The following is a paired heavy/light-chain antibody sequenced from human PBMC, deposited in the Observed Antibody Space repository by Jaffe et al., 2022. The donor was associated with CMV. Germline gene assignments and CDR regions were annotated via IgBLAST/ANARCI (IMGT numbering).Light chain of an antibody. CDR2: AAS. J-gene: IGKJ1*01. Sequence: AIRMTQSPSSFSASTGDRVTITCRASQGISSYLAWYQQKPGKAPKLLIYAASTLQSGVPSRFSGSGSGTDFTLTISCLQSEDFATYYCQQYYSHETFGQGTKVEIK. CDR1: QGISSY. V-gene: IGKV1-8*01. CDR3: QQYYSHET.
Heavy chain of an antibody. J-gene: IGHJ5*02. D-gene: IGHD2-2*02. V-gene: IGHV4-4*07. CDR3: ARGGYCSSTSCYTGDASWFDP. Sequence: QVQLQESGPGLVKPSETLSLTCTVSGGSISSYYWSWIRQPAGKGLEWIGRIYTSGSTNYNPSLKSRVTMSVDTSKNQFSLKLSSVTAADTAVYYCARGGYCSSTSCYTGDASWFDPWGQGTLVTVSS. CDR2: IYTSGST. CDR1: GGSISSYY.